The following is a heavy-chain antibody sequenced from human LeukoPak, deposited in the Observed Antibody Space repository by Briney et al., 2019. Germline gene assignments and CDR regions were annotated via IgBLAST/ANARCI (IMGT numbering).Heavy chain of an antibody. CDR3: ARDGGSGYAAFDEEDDY. V-gene: IGHV3-11*01. CDR1: GLTFSDYY. CDR2: ISSSGSTI. J-gene: IGHJ4*02. Sequence: PGGSLRLSCAASGLTFSDYYMSWIRQAPGKGLEWVSYISSSGSTIYYADPVKGRFTISRDNAKNSLYLQMNSLRAEDTAVYYCARDGGSGYAAFDEEDDYWGQGTLVTVSS. D-gene: IGHD5-12*01.